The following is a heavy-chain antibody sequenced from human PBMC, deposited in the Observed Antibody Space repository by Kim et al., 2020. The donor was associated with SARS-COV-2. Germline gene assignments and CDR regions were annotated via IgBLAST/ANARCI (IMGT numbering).Heavy chain of an antibody. D-gene: IGHD6-19*01. Sequence: SETLSLTCTVYGGSLSNYFWNWIRQPPGNGLEWIGYVFHTGRTNLNTSLRSGVSISVDTSKNQFSLSLSSVTAADTAKYYCARDKGGYDSGWYFDSWGQGTLVTVSS. CDR2: VFHTGRT. CDR3: ARDKGGYDSGWYFDS. V-gene: IGHV4-59*01. J-gene: IGHJ4*02. CDR1: GGSLSNYF.